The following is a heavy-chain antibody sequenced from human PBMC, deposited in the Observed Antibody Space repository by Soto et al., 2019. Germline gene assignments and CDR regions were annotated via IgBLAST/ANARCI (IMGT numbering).Heavy chain of an antibody. CDR3: AKGARSSSGSDGYKFDY. J-gene: IGHJ4*02. V-gene: IGHV3-23*01. D-gene: IGHD2-21*01. CDR2: FRESGGTT. CDR1: GFGFTFSTSA. Sequence: GGSLRLSCASSGFGFTFSTSAMSWVRQAPGKGPEWVSTFRESGGTTHYANSVKGRFTISSDTSKNTLYLQMNSLRAEDTAIYYCAKGARSSSGSDGYKFDYWGQGTLVTVSS.